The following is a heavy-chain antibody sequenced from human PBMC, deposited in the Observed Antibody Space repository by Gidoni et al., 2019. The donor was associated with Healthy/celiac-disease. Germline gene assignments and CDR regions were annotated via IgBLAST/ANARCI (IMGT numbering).Heavy chain of an antibody. CDR3: AKVSVTGIRINYYYYMDV. Sequence: QVQLVESGGGVVQPGRSLRLSCAASGFTFSSYAMHWVRQAPGKGLEWVAVISYDGSNKYYADSVKGRFTISRDNSKNTLYLQMNSLRAEDTAVYYCAKVSVTGIRINYYYYMDVWGKGTTVTVSS. CDR1: GFTFSSYA. CDR2: ISYDGSNK. J-gene: IGHJ6*03. D-gene: IGHD5-18*01. V-gene: IGHV3-30*04.